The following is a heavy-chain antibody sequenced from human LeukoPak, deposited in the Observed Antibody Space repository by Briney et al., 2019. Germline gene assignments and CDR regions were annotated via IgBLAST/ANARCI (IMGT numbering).Heavy chain of an antibody. CDR3: ARVGLYYDILTGYSVFDP. Sequence: ASVKVPCKASGYTFTSYGISWVRQAPGQGLEWMGWISAYYGNTNYAQKLQGRVTMTTDTSTSTAYMELRRLRSDDTDVYYCARVGLYYDILTGYSVFDPWGQGTLVTVSS. CDR2: ISAYYGNT. CDR1: GYTFTSYG. D-gene: IGHD3-9*01. J-gene: IGHJ5*02. V-gene: IGHV1-18*01.